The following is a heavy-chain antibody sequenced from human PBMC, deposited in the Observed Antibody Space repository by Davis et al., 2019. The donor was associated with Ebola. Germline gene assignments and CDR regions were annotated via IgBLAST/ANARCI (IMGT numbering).Heavy chain of an antibody. Sequence: MPSATLSLTCSVSGASISTYYWSWIRQPPGKGLEWIGFVNPSGGANYSPSLKSRVSISIDTSANQFSLKLSSVTAADTAVYYCVREAGYGDYGDAFDYWGQGTLVTVSS. CDR3: VREAGYGDYGDAFDY. CDR2: VNPSGGA. CDR1: GASISTYY. D-gene: IGHD4-17*01. V-gene: IGHV4-59*01. J-gene: IGHJ4*02.